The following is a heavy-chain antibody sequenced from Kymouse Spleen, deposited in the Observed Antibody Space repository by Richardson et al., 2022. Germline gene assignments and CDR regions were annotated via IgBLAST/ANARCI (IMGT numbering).Heavy chain of an antibody. CDR2: IYYSGST. J-gene: IGHJ5*02. CDR3: ARGVGATTSWFDP. D-gene: IGHD1-26*01. CDR1: GGSISSSSYY. Sequence: QLQLQESGPGLVKPSETLSLTCTVSGGSISSSSYYWGWIRQPPGKGLEWIGSIYYSGSTYYNPSLKSRVTISVDTSKNQFSLKLSSVTAADTAVYYCARGVGATTSWFDPWGQGTLVTVSS. V-gene: IGHV4-39*01.